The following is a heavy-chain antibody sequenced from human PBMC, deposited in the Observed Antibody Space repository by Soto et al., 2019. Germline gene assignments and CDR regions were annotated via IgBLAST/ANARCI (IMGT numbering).Heavy chain of an antibody. Sequence: GGSRRLSCAASGFTFRGYGMHGVRQAQAKGLEWVAVISYDGSNKYYADSVKGRFTISRDNSKNTLYLQMNSLRAEDTAVYYCAKGGVGSTSNAFDIWGQGTMVTVSS. CDR2: ISYDGSNK. CDR3: AKGGVGSTSNAFDI. D-gene: IGHD1-26*01. CDR1: GFTFRGYG. V-gene: IGHV3-30*18. J-gene: IGHJ3*02.